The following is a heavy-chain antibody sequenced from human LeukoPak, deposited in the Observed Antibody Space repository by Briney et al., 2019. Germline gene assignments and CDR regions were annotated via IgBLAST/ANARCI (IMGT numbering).Heavy chain of an antibody. CDR3: VYWGSSTHNWFDP. CDR2: IIPIFGTA. J-gene: IGHJ5*02. Sequence: SVKVSCKASGYTFTSYAMNWVRQAPGQGLEWMGGIIPIFGTANYAQKFQGRVTITADESTSTAYMELSSLRSEDTAVYYCVYWGSSTHNWFDPWGQGTLVTVSS. CDR1: GYTFTSYA. V-gene: IGHV1-69*13. D-gene: IGHD2-2*01.